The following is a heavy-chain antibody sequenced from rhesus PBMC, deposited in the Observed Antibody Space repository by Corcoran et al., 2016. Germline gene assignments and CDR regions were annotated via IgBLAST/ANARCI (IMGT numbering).Heavy chain of an antibody. D-gene: IGHD6-31*01. J-gene: IGHJ4*01. Sequence: QVQLQESGPGVVKPSETLSLTCAVSGGSISDSYRWSWIRQPPGKGLEWIGYIYGSSTSTNYNPSLKSRGTISKDTSKNQFSLKLSSVTAADTAVYYCAREVIAAAGMDYWGQGVLVTVSS. V-gene: IGHV4S10*01. CDR3: AREVIAAAGMDY. CDR2: IYGSSTST. CDR1: GGSISDSYR.